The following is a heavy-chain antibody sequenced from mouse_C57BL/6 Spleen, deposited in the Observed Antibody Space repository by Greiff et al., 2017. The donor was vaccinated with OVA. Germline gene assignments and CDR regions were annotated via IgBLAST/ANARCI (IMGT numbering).Heavy chain of an antibody. V-gene: IGHV5-4*01. CDR2: ISAGGSYT. J-gene: IGHJ3*01. CDR3: ARDAGTPHRLAY. CDR1: GFTFSSYA. Sequence: EVKVVESGGGLVKPGGSLKLSCAASGFTFSSYAMSWVRQTPEQRLEWVATISAGGSYTYYPDNVKGRFTISRDNAKNNLYLQMSHLKSEDTAMYCCARDAGTPHRLAYWGQGTLVTVSA. D-gene: IGHD1-1*01.